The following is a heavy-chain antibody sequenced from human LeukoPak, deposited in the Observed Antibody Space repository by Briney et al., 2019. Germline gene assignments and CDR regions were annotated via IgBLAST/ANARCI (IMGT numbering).Heavy chain of an antibody. J-gene: IGHJ4*02. CDR1: GFTFSNYA. Sequence: GGSLRLSCAASGFTFSNYAMTWVRQAPGKGLEWVSSISGSGGSTYYADSVKGRFTISRDNSKNTLYLQMNSLRADDTAVYYCAKVRSSTSSGGYFDYWGQGTLVTVSS. CDR2: ISGSGGST. V-gene: IGHV3-23*01. CDR3: AKVRSSTSSGGYFDY. D-gene: IGHD2-2*01.